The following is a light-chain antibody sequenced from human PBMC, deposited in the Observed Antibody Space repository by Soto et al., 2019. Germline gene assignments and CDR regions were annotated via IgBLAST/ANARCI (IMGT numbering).Light chain of an antibody. CDR3: QQYHDWPPLT. Sequence: DIVMTQSPATLSESPGERVTLSCRASQYISSNLAWYQQKPGQPPRLLIYDATSRATGIPSRFSGSGSGTDFTRTIISLQSEDFAVYFCQQYHDWPPLTFGGGTKVEIK. CDR1: QYISSN. V-gene: IGKV3D-15*01. CDR2: DAT. J-gene: IGKJ4*01.